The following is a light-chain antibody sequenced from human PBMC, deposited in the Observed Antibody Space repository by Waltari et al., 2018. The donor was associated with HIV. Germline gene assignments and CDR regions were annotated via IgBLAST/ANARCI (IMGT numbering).Light chain of an antibody. CDR1: QGISDF. V-gene: IGKV1-8*01. Sequence: IRMTQSPSSLSASTGDRVSLTCRASQGISDFLAWYQQRPGKAPKLLIYAASTLQSGVPSRFSGAGSGTDFTLTISCLQPEDFATYYCQHYYDYPLTFGGGTKVEIK. CDR3: QHYYDYPLT. J-gene: IGKJ4*01. CDR2: AAS.